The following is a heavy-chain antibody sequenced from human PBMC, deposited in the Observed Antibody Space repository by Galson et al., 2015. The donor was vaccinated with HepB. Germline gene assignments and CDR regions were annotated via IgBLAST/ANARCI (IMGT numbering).Heavy chain of an antibody. CDR1: GFTFSDYY. Sequence: SLRLSCAASGFTFSDYYMTWIRQAPGKGLEWLSYISASATYTNYAYSVKGRFTISRDNAKNSLYLQMNSLTAEDTAVFYCARVAASDYGDHAHFDYWGQGTLVTVSS. CDR3: ARVAASDYGDHAHFDY. CDR2: ISASATYT. V-gene: IGHV3-11*06. J-gene: IGHJ4*02. D-gene: IGHD4-17*01.